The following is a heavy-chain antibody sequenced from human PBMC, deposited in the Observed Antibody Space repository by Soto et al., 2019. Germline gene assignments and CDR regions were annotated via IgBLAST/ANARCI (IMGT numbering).Heavy chain of an antibody. CDR3: ARGYSYGYSSNYNLFDP. CDR1: GGSFSGYY. CDR2: INHSGST. Sequence: QVQLQQWGAGLLKPSETLSLTCAVYGGSFSGYYWSWIRQPPGKGLEWIGEINHSGSTNYNPSLKSRVTISVDTSKNQFSLKLSSVTAADTAVYYCARGYSYGYSSNYNLFDPWGQGTLVTVSS. V-gene: IGHV4-34*01. D-gene: IGHD5-18*01. J-gene: IGHJ5*02.